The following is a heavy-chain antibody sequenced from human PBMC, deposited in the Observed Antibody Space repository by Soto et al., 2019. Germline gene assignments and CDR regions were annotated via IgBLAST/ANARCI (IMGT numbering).Heavy chain of an antibody. D-gene: IGHD2-21*02. J-gene: IGHJ4*02. Sequence: QVQLVQSGAEVKKPGSSVKVSCKASGGTFSSYAISWVRQAPGQGLEWMGGIIPIFGTANYAQKFQGRVTITADESTSTAYVELSSLRSEDTAVYYCARDKGAYCGGDCYSPYFDYWGQGTLVTVSS. CDR3: ARDKGAYCGGDCYSPYFDY. CDR2: IIPIFGTA. CDR1: GGTFSSYA. V-gene: IGHV1-69*01.